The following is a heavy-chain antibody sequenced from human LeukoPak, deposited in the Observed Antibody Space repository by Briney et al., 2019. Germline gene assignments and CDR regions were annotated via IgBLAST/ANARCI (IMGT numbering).Heavy chain of an antibody. V-gene: IGHV3-23*01. D-gene: IGHD3-10*01. Sequence: PGGSLRLSCAASGFTFSSYGMSWVRQAPGKGLEWVSAISGSGGSTYYADSVKGRFTISRDNSKNTLYLQMNSLRAEDTALYYCARDLYSAYGSGSYYNWFDPWGQGTLVTVSS. CDR3: ARDLYSAYGSGSYYNWFDP. CDR1: GFTFSSYG. CDR2: ISGSGGST. J-gene: IGHJ5*02.